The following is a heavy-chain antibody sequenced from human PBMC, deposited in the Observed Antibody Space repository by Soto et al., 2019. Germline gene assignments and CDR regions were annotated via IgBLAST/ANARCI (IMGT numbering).Heavy chain of an antibody. J-gene: IGHJ4*02. D-gene: IGHD2-8*01. CDR3: ASLTNGRAGDS. V-gene: IGHV4-39*01. CDR2: VYSNGHT. CDR1: GDSISNRSYH. Sequence: SETLSLTCTVSGDSISNRSYHWGWTREPPGKGLEWVGTVYSNGHTYHNPSLKSRLAMAVDTSKNQFSLSLISVTAADAAVYFCASLTNGRAGDSWGQGTLVTVSS.